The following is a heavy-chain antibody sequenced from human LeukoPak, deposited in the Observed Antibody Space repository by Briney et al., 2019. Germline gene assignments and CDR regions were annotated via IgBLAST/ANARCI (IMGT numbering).Heavy chain of an antibody. CDR3: GRLNTDWGFLFDS. CDR1: GDSLTKNTYH. V-gene: IGHV4-39*01. J-gene: IGHJ4*02. CDR2: IYYSGSI. D-gene: IGHD7-27*01. Sequence: SETLSLTCIVSGDSLTKNTYHWGWVRQPPGKGLEWLGTIYYSGSIYYNQSLRGRVALSVDTSKNQFSLKLTSVTAEDTAVYYCGRLNTDWGFLFDSWGQGTLVTVSS.